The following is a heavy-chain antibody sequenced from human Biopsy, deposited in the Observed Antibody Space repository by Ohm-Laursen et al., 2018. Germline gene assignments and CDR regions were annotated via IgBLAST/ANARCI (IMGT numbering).Heavy chain of an antibody. Sequence: TLSLTCTVSGDSVTKYYWSWIRQPPGKGLEWIGHIYYSVMTNYNPSLQSRVSISVDTSRNQVSLTLSSVTAADTAVYYCARDSGILNYGNFKYYHYYGMGVWGQGTKVTVSS. J-gene: IGHJ6*02. CDR2: IYYSVMT. CDR1: GDSVTKYY. V-gene: IGHV4-59*02. D-gene: IGHD4-11*01. CDR3: ARDSGILNYGNFKYYHYYGMGV.